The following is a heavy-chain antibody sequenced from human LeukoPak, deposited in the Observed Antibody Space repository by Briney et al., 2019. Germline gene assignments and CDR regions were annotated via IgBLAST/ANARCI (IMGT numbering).Heavy chain of an antibody. J-gene: IGHJ3*02. CDR3: ARVGGGGSHPGAFDI. D-gene: IGHD1-26*01. CDR1: GGSIFSTS. Sequence: GGSIFSTSSSSICQRLRKRVWWRCYIYYSGSTNYNPSLKSRVTISVDTSKNQFSLKLSSVTAADTAVYYCARVGGGGSHPGAFDIWGQGTMVTVSS. V-gene: IGHV4-59*01. CDR2: IYYSGST.